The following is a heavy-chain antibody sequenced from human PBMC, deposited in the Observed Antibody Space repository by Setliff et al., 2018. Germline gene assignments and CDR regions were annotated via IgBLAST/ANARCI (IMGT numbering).Heavy chain of an antibody. Sequence: PSETLSLTCTVSGGSISSGGYYWSWIRQHPGKGLEWIGYIYHSGSTYYNPSLKSRVTISVDTSKNQFFLKLSSVTAADTAVYYCARDLYDYVWGTYRYHDAFDIWGQGTMVTVSS. D-gene: IGHD3-16*02. CDR2: IYHSGST. CDR1: GGSISSGGYY. J-gene: IGHJ3*02. V-gene: IGHV4-31*03. CDR3: ARDLYDYVWGTYRYHDAFDI.